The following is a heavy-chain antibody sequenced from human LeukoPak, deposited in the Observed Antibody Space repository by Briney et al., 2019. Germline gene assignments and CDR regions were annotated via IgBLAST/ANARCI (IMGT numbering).Heavy chain of an antibody. V-gene: IGHV4-39*07. Sequence: SETLSLTCAVSGGSISSSSYFWGWIRQPPGKGLEWIGSIYYSGSTYYNPSLKSRVTLSVDTSKNQFSLKLSSVTAADTAVYYCAKVIIFVVVTFDAFDIWGQGTMVTVSS. J-gene: IGHJ3*02. CDR2: IYYSGST. CDR1: GGSISSSSYF. CDR3: AKVIIFVVVTFDAFDI. D-gene: IGHD2-21*02.